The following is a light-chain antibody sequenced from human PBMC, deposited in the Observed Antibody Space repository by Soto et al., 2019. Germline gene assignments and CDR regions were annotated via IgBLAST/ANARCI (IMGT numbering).Light chain of an antibody. V-gene: IGKV1-33*01. CDR2: DAS. J-gene: IGKJ4*01. CDR3: QHYDDVLVT. Sequence: DIQLTQSPSSLSASVGETVTVTCQASQDISVYLNWYQEKPGKAPTLLIYDASNLKTGVPSRFSGLGSGTHFTLNISNLQPEDIATYFCQHYDDVLVTFGGGTKVE. CDR1: QDISVY.